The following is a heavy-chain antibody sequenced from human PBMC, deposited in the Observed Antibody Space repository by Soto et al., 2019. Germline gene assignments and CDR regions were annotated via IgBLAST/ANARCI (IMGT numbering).Heavy chain of an antibody. CDR1: GGSISSGDYY. J-gene: IGHJ6*02. D-gene: IGHD2-2*01. CDR3: ARDALGYCSSTSCPDYYYYYGMDV. Sequence: TLSLTCTVSGGSISSGDYYWSWIRQPPGKGLEWIGYIYYSGSTYYNPSLKSRVTISVDTSKNQFSLKLSSVTAADTAVYYCARDALGYCSSTSCPDYYYYYGMDVWGQGTTVTVSS. V-gene: IGHV4-30-4*01. CDR2: IYYSGST.